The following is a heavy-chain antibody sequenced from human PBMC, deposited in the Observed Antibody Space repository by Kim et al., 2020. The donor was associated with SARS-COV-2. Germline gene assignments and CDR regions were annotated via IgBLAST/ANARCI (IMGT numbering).Heavy chain of an antibody. CDR2: ISSSSSYI. J-gene: IGHJ6*02. V-gene: IGHV3-21*01. Sequence: GGSLRLSCAASGFTFSSYSMNWVRQAPGKGLEWVSSISSSSSYIYYADSVKGRFTISRDNAKNSLYLQMNSLRAEDTAVYYCARDPTQLELRDYYYGMDVWGQGTTVTVSS. D-gene: IGHD1-7*01. CDR3: ARDPTQLELRDYYYGMDV. CDR1: GFTFSSYS.